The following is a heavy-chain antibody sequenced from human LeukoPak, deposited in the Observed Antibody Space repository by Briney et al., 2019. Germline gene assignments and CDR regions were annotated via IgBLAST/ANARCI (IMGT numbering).Heavy chain of an antibody. CDR1: GFTFSSYS. D-gene: IGHD6-25*01. V-gene: IGHV3-48*02. CDR2: ISSSSSTI. J-gene: IGHJ4*02. Sequence: PGGSLRLSCAASGFTFSSYSMNWVRQAPGKGLEWVSYISSSSSTIYYADSVKGRFTISRDNAKNSLYLQMNRMRDEDTAVYFCARTTPAGWDWGQGNLVTVSS. CDR3: ARTTPAGWD.